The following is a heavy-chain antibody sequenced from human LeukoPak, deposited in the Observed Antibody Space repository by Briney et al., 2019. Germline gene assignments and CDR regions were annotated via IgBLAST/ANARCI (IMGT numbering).Heavy chain of an antibody. J-gene: IGHJ4*02. V-gene: IGHV3-66*01. CDR2: IYSGGDT. CDR1: GFPLTNYY. CDR3: TRDPDG. Sequence: GSLGPSLAASGFPLTNYYMSWGRPAPGKGLEWVSVIYSGGDTFHADSVKGRFTLSGDNSKNILYLQMNSLRAEDTAVYYCTRDPDGWGQGTLVTVSS.